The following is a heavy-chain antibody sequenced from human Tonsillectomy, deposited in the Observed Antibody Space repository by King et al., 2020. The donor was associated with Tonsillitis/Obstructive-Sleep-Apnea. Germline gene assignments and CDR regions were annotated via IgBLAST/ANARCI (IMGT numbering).Heavy chain of an antibody. J-gene: IGHJ4*02. CDR3: ARAPDVARNVNYYFDY. Sequence: VQLVESGGGLVQPGGSLRLSCAASGFTFSRYSMHWVRQAPGKGLAWVSRINTDGTSTTSADSVKGRFTISRETAKNTLYLQMDSLRAEDTAVYYCARAPDVARNVNYYFDYWGQGALVTVSS. CDR2: INTDGTST. D-gene: IGHD5-12*01. CDR1: GFTFSRYS. V-gene: IGHV3-74*01.